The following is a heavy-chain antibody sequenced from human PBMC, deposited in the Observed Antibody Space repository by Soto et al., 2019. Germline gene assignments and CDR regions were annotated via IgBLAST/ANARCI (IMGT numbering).Heavy chain of an antibody. J-gene: IGHJ4*02. CDR1: GYTFTSYG. V-gene: IGHV1-18*04. D-gene: IGHD2-2*01. CDR3: ARAIGSTSACDY. Sequence: QGQLVQSGAEVKKPGASVKVSCKTSGYTFTSYGISWVRQAPGQGLEWMGWISAYSGHTKYAQKFQGRVTMTKDTSTTTAYREVRSLRSDDTAGYYCARAIGSTSACDYWGQGTLVSVSS. CDR2: ISAYSGHT.